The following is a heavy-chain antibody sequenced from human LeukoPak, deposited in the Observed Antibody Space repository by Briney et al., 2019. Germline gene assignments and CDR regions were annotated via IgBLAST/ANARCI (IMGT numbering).Heavy chain of an antibody. J-gene: IGHJ5*02. CDR1: GGSFSGYY. V-gene: IGHV4-34*01. D-gene: IGHD3-16*02. CDR3: ASRLRLGELST. CDR2: INHSGST. Sequence: SETLSLTCAVYGGSFSGYYWSWIRQPPGRGLEWIGEINHSGSTNYNPSLKSRVTISVDTSKNQFSLKLSSVTAADTAVYYCASRLRLGELSTWGQGTLVTVSS.